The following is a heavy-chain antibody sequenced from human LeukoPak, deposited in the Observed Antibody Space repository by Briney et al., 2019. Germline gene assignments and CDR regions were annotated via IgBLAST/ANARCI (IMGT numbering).Heavy chain of an antibody. CDR3: ARAASRRYFDY. J-gene: IGHJ4*02. CDR2: ISSSGSTI. Sequence: GGSLRLSCAASAFSFSTYAMRWVRQAPGKGLEWVSYISSSGSTIYYADSVKGRFTISRDNAKNSLYLQMNSLRAEDTAVYYCARAASRRYFDYWGQGTLVTVSS. V-gene: IGHV3-48*03. D-gene: IGHD2-2*01. CDR1: AFSFSTYA.